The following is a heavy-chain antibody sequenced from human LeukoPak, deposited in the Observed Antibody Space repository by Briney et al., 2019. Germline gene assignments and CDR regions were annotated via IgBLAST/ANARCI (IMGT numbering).Heavy chain of an antibody. CDR2: INPSGGST. D-gene: IGHD6-6*01. V-gene: IGHV1-46*01. Sequence: ASVKVSCKASGYTFTGYHMHWVRQAPGQGLEWMGIINPSGGSTSYAQKFQGRVTMTRDTSTSTVYMELGSLRSEDTAVYYCARRSSSYYYYGMDVWGQGTTVTVSS. CDR1: GYTFTGYH. CDR3: ARRSSSYYYYGMDV. J-gene: IGHJ6*02.